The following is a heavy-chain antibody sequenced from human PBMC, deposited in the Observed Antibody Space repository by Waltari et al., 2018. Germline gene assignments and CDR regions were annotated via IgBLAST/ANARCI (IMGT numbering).Heavy chain of an antibody. J-gene: IGHJ6*03. D-gene: IGHD3-22*01. V-gene: IGHV1-69*14. Sequence: QLQQSGAEVKKTGSSVKVSCKIVGGSLNRNSTSWVRQAPGQGLEWMGGVNARSETANYAQQFRDRLIIPAARSTRTVYMELSSLTFEDTAVYYCASPSMITTLMGYFYYLNVWGKGTTVTVS. CDR2: VNARSETA. CDR3: ASPSMITTLMGYFYYLNV. CDR1: GGSLNRNS.